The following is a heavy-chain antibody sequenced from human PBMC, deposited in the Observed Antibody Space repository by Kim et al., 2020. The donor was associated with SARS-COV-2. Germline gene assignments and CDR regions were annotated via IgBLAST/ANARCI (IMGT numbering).Heavy chain of an antibody. Sequence: SVKVSCKASGGTFSSYAISWVRQAPGQGLEWMGGIIPIFGTANYAQKFQGRVTITADESTSTAYMELSSLRSEDTAVYYCARKKAGGGAFDIWGQGTMVTVSS. D-gene: IGHD3-16*01. CDR1: GGTFSSYA. J-gene: IGHJ3*02. CDR2: IIPIFGTA. CDR3: ARKKAGGGAFDI. V-gene: IGHV1-69*13.